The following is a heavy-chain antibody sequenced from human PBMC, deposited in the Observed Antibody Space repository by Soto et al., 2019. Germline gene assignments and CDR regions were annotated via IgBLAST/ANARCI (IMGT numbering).Heavy chain of an antibody. V-gene: IGHV3-66*01. D-gene: IGHD1-1*01. CDR3: TRDQTESFHGDY. J-gene: IGHJ4*02. CDR2: VYADGTT. CDR1: GFTVSNTY. Sequence: EVQLVESGGGLVQPGGSLRLSCAASGFTVSNTYLSWVRQAPGKGLEWVSAVYADGTTHYADSAKGRFTISRDNSKNTLYLQMNNLRAEDTAVYYCTRDQTESFHGDYWGQGTLVTVSS.